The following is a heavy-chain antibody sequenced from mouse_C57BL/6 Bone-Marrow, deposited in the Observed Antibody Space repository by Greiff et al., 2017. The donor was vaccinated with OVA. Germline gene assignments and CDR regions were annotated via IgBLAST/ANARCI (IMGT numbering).Heavy chain of an antibody. CDR3: ARRYYSNYVGY. D-gene: IGHD2-5*01. CDR2: ISSGGSYP. J-gene: IGHJ2*01. CDR1: GFPFSSYG. Sequence: EVKVVESGGDLVKPGGSLKLSCAASGFPFSSYGMSWVRKTPDKRLEGVAPISSGGSYPSYPDGVKGRLPISRDNAKNTLYLQMSSLKSEDTAMYYCARRYYSNYVGYWGQGTTLTVSS. V-gene: IGHV5-6*02.